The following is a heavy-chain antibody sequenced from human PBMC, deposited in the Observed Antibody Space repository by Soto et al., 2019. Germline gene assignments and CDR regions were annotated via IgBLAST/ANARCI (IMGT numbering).Heavy chain of an antibody. Sequence: PSETLSLTCAVSGGSISSSNWWSWVRRPPGKGLEGIGEIYHSGSTNYNPSLKDRVTISVDKSNNQFSLKLSSVTAADTAVYSCARAPTGQRTPFSDYWGQGTLVTVSS. J-gene: IGHJ4*02. D-gene: IGHD3-3*02. CDR3: ARAPTGQRTPFSDY. CDR2: IYHSGST. CDR1: GGSISSSNW. V-gene: IGHV4-4*02.